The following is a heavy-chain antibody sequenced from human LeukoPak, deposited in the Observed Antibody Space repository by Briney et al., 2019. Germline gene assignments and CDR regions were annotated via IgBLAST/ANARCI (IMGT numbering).Heavy chain of an antibody. Sequence: GGSLRLPCASSGFTVSSSFMTWVRQAPGKGLEWVSVIFRGGNTYYADSVKGRFTISRDNSKNTLYLQMNSLRAEDTAVYYCAKDLTGYYSMPGYWGQGTLVTVSS. V-gene: IGHV3-53*01. J-gene: IGHJ4*02. CDR2: IFRGGNT. CDR3: AKDLTGYYSMPGY. D-gene: IGHD3-9*01. CDR1: GFTVSSSF.